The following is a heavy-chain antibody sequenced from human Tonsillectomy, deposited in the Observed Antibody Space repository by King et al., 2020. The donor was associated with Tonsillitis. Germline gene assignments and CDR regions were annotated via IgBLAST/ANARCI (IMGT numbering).Heavy chain of an antibody. J-gene: IGHJ4*02. CDR1: GFTFSSYA. V-gene: IGHV3-23*04. CDR3: AKARPTVPTYFDY. CDR2: ISGSGGST. Sequence: VQLVESGGGLVQPGGSLRLSCAASGFTFSSYAMSWVRQTPGKGREGVSAISGSGGSTYYADSVKGRFTISRDNSKNTLSLQMNSLRAEDTAVYYCAKARPTVPTYFDYWGQGTLVTVSS. D-gene: IGHD4-17*01.